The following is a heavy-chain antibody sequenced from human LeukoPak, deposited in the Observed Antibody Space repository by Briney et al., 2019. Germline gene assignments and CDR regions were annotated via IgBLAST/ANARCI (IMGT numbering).Heavy chain of an antibody. CDR1: GYSFTGYW. CDR3: ARLYDSSGSDDAFDI. CDR2: IYPGDSDT. D-gene: IGHD3-22*01. J-gene: IGHJ3*02. V-gene: IGHV5-51*01. Sequence: GESLKISCKGSGYSFTGYWIGWVRQMPGKGLEWMGIIYPGDSDTRYSPSFQGQVTISADKSISTAYLQWSSLKASDTAMYYCARLYDSSGSDDAFDIWGQGTMVTVSS.